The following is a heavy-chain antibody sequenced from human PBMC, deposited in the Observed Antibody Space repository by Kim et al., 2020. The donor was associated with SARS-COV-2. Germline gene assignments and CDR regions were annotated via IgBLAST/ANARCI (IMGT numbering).Heavy chain of an antibody. Sequence: GESLKISCKGSGYSFTSYWISWVRQMPGKGLEWMGRIDPSDSYTNYSPSFQGHVTISADKSISTAYLQWSSLKASDTAMYYCARQGTIFGPSNWFDPWGQGTLVTVSS. D-gene: IGHD3-3*01. CDR1: GYSFTSYW. CDR3: ARQGTIFGPSNWFDP. CDR2: IDPSDSYT. V-gene: IGHV5-10-1*01. J-gene: IGHJ5*02.